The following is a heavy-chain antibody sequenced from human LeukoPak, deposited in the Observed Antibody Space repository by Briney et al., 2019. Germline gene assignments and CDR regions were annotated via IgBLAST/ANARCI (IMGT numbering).Heavy chain of an antibody. V-gene: IGHV3-33*08. J-gene: IGHJ6*02. CDR2: IWYDGSNK. D-gene: IGHD6-19*01. CDR3: VRSDGSGYYYYYGMDV. CDR1: GVSFSSSG. Sequence: PGGSLRLSCGASGVSFSSSGMNWVRQAPGKGLEWVAVIWYDGSNKFYADSVKGRFTISRDNSKNTLYLEMNSLRAEDTAVYYCVRSDGSGYYYYYGMDVWGQGTTVTVSS.